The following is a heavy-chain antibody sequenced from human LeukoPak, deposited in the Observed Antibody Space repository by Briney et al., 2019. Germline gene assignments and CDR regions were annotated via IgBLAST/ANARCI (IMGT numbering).Heavy chain of an antibody. CDR2: IYPTGST. CDR3: ARAYSSSWYWNWFDP. D-gene: IGHD6-13*01. V-gene: IGHV4-4*08. CDR1: GASISTYY. J-gene: IGHJ5*02. Sequence: SETLSLTCTVSGASISTYYWSWIRQPPGKGLEWIGNIYPTGSTYYNPSLKSRVTISVDTSKNQFSLKVSSVNATDTAVYYCARAYSSSWYWNWFDPWGQGTLVTVSS.